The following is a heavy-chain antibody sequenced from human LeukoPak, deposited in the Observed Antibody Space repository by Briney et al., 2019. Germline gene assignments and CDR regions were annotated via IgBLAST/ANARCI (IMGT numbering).Heavy chain of an antibody. V-gene: IGHV3-23*01. J-gene: IGHJ4*02. CDR1: GFTFSSYA. Sequence: GGSLRLSCAASGFTFSSYAMSWVRQAPGKGLEWVSAISGSGGSTYYADSVKGRFTISRDNSKNTLYLQMNSLRAEDTAMYYCVRQYSYDSSGYYPWDYWGQGTLVTVSS. CDR3: VRQYSYDSSGYYPWDY. D-gene: IGHD3-22*01. CDR2: ISGSGGST.